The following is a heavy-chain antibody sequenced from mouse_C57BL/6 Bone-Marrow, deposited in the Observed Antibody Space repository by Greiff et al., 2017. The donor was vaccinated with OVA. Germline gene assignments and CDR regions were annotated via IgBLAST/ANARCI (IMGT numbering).Heavy chain of an antibody. V-gene: IGHV1-4*01. Sequence: VQLKESGAELARPGASVKMSCKASGYTFTSYTMHWVKQRPGQGLEWIGYINPSSGYTKYNQKFKDKATLTADKSSSTAYMQLSSLTSEDSAVYYCARGPGSYAMDYWGQGTSVTVSS. CDR3: ARGPGSYAMDY. J-gene: IGHJ4*01. CDR2: INPSSGYT. D-gene: IGHD4-1*01. CDR1: GYTFTSYT.